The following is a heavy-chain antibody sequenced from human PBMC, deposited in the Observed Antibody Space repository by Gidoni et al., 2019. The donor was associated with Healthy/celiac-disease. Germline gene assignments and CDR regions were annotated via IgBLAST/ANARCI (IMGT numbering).Heavy chain of an antibody. J-gene: IGHJ4*02. CDR3: ARVAPAKVLWFGRGYFDY. D-gene: IGHD3-10*01. V-gene: IGHV1-3*01. CDR1: GYTITSYA. CDR2: INAGNGNT. Sequence: QVQLVQSGAEVKKRGASVKVSGKACGYTITSYAMHWVRQAPGQRLEWMGWINAGNGNTKYSQKFQGRVTITRDTSASTAYMELSSLRSEDTAVYYCARVAPAKVLWFGRGYFDYWGQGTLVTVSS.